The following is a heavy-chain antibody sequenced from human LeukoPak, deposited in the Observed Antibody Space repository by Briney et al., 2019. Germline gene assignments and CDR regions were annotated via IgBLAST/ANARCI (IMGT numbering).Heavy chain of an antibody. V-gene: IGHV1-24*01. Sequence: ASVKVSCKVSGYTLTELSMHWVRQAPGKGHEWMGGFDPEDGETIYAQKFQGRVTMTEDTSTATAYMELSSLRSEDTAVYYCATDDGIAAAGTGANWGQGTLVTVSS. J-gene: IGHJ4*02. D-gene: IGHD6-13*01. CDR2: FDPEDGET. CDR1: GYTLTELS. CDR3: ATDDGIAAAGTGAN.